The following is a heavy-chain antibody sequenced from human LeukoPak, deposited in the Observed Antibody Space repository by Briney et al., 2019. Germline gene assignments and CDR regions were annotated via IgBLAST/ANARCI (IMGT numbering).Heavy chain of an antibody. CDR1: GGSISSNSYY. CDR3: ARGRRGVVPAAKGRYYYMDV. CDR2: IYYSGST. V-gene: IGHV4-39*07. D-gene: IGHD2-2*01. Sequence: SETLSLTCAVSGGSISSNSYYWGWIRQPSGKGLEWIGSIYYSGSTYYNPSLKSRVTISVDTSKNQFSRKLSSVTAADTAVYYCARGRRGVVPAAKGRYYYMDVWGKGTTVTVSS. J-gene: IGHJ6*03.